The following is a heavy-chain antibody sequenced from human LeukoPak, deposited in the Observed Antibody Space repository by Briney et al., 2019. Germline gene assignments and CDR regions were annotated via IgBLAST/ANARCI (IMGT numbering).Heavy chain of an antibody. D-gene: IGHD3-22*01. V-gene: IGHV3-30*03. CDR1: GFTFSSYG. J-gene: IGHJ4*02. Sequence: GGSLRLSCAASGFTFSSYGMHWVRQAPGKGLEWVAVISYDGSNKYYADSVKGRFTISRDNSKNTLYLQMNSLRSEDTAVYYCATQHFVVVEVYFDYWGQGTLVTVSS. CDR3: ATQHFVVVEVYFDY. CDR2: ISYDGSNK.